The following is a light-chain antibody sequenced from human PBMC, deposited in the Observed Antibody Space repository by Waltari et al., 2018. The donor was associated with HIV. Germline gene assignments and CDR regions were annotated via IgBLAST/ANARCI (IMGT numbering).Light chain of an antibody. CDR2: DTS. CDR3: VLSYIVAQV. Sequence: QAVVPQEPSLTVSPGGTVTLTCDPSIGTVTSGHYPFWFQQKPGQAPRTLIYDTSNKHSRTPARFAGSRLGGKAARTRSGARPEDEADDYCVLSYIVAQVFGTGTKVTVL. V-gene: IGLV7-46*01. CDR1: IGTVTSGHY. J-gene: IGLJ1*01.